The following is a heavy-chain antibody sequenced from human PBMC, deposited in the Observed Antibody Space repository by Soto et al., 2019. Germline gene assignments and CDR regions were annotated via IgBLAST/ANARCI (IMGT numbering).Heavy chain of an antibody. CDR3: AREWSTSGDLDY. J-gene: IGHJ4*02. Sequence: QVQLVESGGGVVQPGRSLRLSCAASGFTFSSHSIQWVRQAPGKGLEWVAVISYDGSIKYYADSVKGRFTISRDNSKNTAYLQMNSLRAEDTAVFYCAREWSTSGDLDYWRQGTLVIVSS. V-gene: IGHV3-30-3*01. CDR1: GFTFSSHS. D-gene: IGHD3-10*01. CDR2: ISYDGSIK.